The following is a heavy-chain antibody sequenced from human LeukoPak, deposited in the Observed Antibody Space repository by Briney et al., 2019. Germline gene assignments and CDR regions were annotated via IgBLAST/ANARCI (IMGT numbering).Heavy chain of an antibody. Sequence: PGGSLRLSCAASGFTFSNYGMHWVRQAPGKGLEWVTFIRYDGSNKFYADSVKGRFTISRDNSKNTLYLQMNSLRGEDSAVYYWATHTGYFDYWGQGTLVTVSS. D-gene: IGHD4-17*01. CDR1: GFTFSNYG. V-gene: IGHV3-30*02. CDR2: IRYDGSNK. J-gene: IGHJ4*02. CDR3: ATHTGYFDY.